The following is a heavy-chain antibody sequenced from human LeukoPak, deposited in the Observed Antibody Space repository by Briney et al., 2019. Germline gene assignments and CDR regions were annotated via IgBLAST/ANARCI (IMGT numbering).Heavy chain of an antibody. CDR2: ISYDGSNE. CDR3: AKGSSSWYILGY. CDR1: GFTFSSYG. D-gene: IGHD6-13*01. V-gene: IGHV3-30*18. J-gene: IGHJ4*02. Sequence: PGGSLRLSCAASGFTFSSYGMHWVRQAPGKGLEWVAVISYDGSNEYYADSVKGRFTISRDNSKNTLYLQMNSLRAEDTAVYYCAKGSSSWYILGYWGQGTLVTVSS.